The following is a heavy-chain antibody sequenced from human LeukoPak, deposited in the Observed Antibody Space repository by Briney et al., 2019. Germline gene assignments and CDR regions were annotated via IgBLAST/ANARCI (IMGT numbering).Heavy chain of an antibody. CDR3: ARDLLEDTAMEVNWFDP. CDR2: IYYSGST. D-gene: IGHD5-18*01. V-gene: IGHV4-39*07. CDR1: GGSISSSSYY. J-gene: IGHJ5*02. Sequence: NTSETLSLTCTVSGGSISSSSYYWGWIRQPPGKGLEWIGSIYYSGSTYYNPSLKSRVTISVDTSKNQFSLKLSSVTAADTAVYYSARDLLEDTAMEVNWFDPWGQGTLVTVSS.